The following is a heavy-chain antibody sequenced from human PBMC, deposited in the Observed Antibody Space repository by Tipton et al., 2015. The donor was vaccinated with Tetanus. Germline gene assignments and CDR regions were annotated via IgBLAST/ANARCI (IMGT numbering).Heavy chain of an antibody. D-gene: IGHD3-16*01. Sequence: GLVKPSQTLSLTCTVSGGSISSGGYYWSWIRQHPGKGLEWIGDIYYSGSTYYNPSLKSRVTISVDTSKNQFSLKLNSVTAADTAVYFCARWGPGVTTWGFDFWGQGTLVTVSS. J-gene: IGHJ4*02. CDR2: IYYSGST. V-gene: IGHV4-31*03. CDR1: GGSISSGGYY. CDR3: ARWGPGVTTWGFDF.